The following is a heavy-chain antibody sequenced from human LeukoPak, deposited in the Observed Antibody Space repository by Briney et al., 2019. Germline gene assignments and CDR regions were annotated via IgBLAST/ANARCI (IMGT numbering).Heavy chain of an antibody. J-gene: IGHJ3*02. CDR3: ARVPDSSSWYGGAFDI. D-gene: IGHD6-13*01. Sequence: ASVKVSCKASGYTFTGYYMHWVRQAPGQGLERMGWINPNSGGTNYAQKFQGRVTMTRDTSISTAYMELSRLRSDDTAVYYCARVPDSSSWYGGAFDIWGQGTMVTVSS. CDR2: INPNSGGT. V-gene: IGHV1-2*02. CDR1: GYTFTGYY.